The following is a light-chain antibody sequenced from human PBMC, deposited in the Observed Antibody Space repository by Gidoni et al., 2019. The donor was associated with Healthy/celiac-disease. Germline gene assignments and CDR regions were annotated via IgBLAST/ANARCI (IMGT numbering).Light chain of an antibody. J-gene: IGKJ2*01. V-gene: IGKV3-20*01. Sequence: EIVFTQSPGTLSLSPGERATLSCRASQSVSSSYLAWYQQKPGQAPRLLIYGASSRATGIPNRFSSSGSGTDFTLTSSRLEPEDFAVYYCQQYGSSPQTFGQGTKLEIK. CDR1: QSVSSSY. CDR3: QQYGSSPQT. CDR2: GAS.